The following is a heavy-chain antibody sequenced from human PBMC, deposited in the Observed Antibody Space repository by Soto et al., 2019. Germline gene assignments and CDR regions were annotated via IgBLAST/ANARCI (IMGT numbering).Heavy chain of an antibody. CDR2: ISGSGGST. D-gene: IGHD3-9*01. V-gene: IGHV3-23*01. CDR1: GFTLSSYA. CDR3: AKRDYDILTGYYYYSGMDV. Sequence: PGGSLRLSCAASGFTLSSYAMSWVRQAPGKGLEWVSAISGSGGSTYYADSVKGRFTISRDNSKNTLYLQMNSLRAEDTAVYYCAKRDYDILTGYYYYSGMDVWGQGTTVTVSS. J-gene: IGHJ6*02.